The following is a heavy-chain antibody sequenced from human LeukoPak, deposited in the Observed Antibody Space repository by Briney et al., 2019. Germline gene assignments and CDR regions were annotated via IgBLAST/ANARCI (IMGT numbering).Heavy chain of an antibody. J-gene: IGHJ4*02. CDR3: ARSDNPYTAAGSRIADY. D-gene: IGHD6-13*01. CDR2: ISANNGNT. CDR1: GYTFTSYG. Sequence: ASVKVSCKASGYTFTSYGISWVPQAPGQGLEWMGWISANNGNTNYAQKLQGRVTMTRDTSTSTAYMELRSLRSDDTAVYYCARSDNPYTAAGSRIADYWGQGTLVTVSS. V-gene: IGHV1-18*01.